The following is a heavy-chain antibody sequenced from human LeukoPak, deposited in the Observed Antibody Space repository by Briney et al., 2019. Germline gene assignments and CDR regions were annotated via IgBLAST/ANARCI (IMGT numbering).Heavy chain of an antibody. J-gene: IGHJ4*02. CDR3: ARRAGAYSHPYDY. CDR1: GFTFSSYW. V-gene: IGHV3-53*01. Sequence: GGSLRLSCAASGFTFSSYWMSWVRQAPGKGLEWVSFIYSGSTHYSDSVKGRFTISRDNSKNTLYLQMNSLRAEDTAVYYCARRAGAYSHPYDYWGQGTLVTVSS. D-gene: IGHD4/OR15-4a*01. CDR2: IYSGST.